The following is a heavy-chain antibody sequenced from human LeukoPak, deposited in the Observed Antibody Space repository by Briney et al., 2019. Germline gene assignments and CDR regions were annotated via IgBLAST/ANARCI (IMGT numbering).Heavy chain of an antibody. CDR2: ISASSSYI. CDR1: GFTFSSYT. CDR3: ARVTMYYDILTGYYKPNWFDP. J-gene: IGHJ5*02. V-gene: IGHV3-21*01. Sequence: GGSLRLSCAASGFTFSSYTMNWVRQAPGKGLEWVSSISASSSYIYYADSVKGRFTISRDNAKNSLYLQMNGLRAEDTAVYYCARVTMYYDILTGYYKPNWFDPWGQGTLVTVSS. D-gene: IGHD3-9*01.